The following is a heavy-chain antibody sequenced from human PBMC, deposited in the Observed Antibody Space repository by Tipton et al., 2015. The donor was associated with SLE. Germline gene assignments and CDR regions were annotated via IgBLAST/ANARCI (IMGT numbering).Heavy chain of an antibody. CDR2: ISGSGGST. D-gene: IGHD1-1*01. Sequence: SLRLSCAASGFTFSSYAMSWVRQAPRKGLEWVSAISGSGGSTYYADSVKGRFTISRDNSKNTLYLQMNTLSPEDTALYYCAKNRGYTYGPDAFDVWGQGTMVTVSS. V-gene: IGHV3-23*01. J-gene: IGHJ3*01. CDR1: GFTFSSYA. CDR3: AKNRGYTYGPDAFDV.